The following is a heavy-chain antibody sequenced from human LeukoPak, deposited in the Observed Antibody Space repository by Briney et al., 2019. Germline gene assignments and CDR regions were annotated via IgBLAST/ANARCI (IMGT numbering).Heavy chain of an antibody. CDR3: AREAPSYADD. CDR1: GGSISTSY. Sequence: ASETLSLTCTVSGGSISTSYWSWIRQPPGKGLEWIGYISYSGSTGYNPSLKSRVTISVDTSKNQFSLNLTSVTAADTAVYYCAREAPSYADDWGQGTLVTVSS. D-gene: IGHD2-2*01. J-gene: IGHJ4*02. CDR2: ISYSGST. V-gene: IGHV4-59*01.